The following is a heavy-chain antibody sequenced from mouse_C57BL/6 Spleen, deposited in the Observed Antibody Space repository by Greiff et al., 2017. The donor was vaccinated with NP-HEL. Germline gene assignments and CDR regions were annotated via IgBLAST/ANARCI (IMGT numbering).Heavy chain of an antibody. Sequence: VQLQQSGAELVRPGASVKLSCTASGFNIKDDYMHWVKQRPEQGLEWIGWIDPENGDTKYASKFQGKATITADTSSNTAYLQLSSLTSEDTAVYYCTTPYYSNYEGFAYWGQGTLVTVSA. J-gene: IGHJ3*01. CDR2: IDPENGDT. CDR1: GFNIKDDY. D-gene: IGHD2-5*01. CDR3: TTPYYSNYEGFAY. V-gene: IGHV14-4*01.